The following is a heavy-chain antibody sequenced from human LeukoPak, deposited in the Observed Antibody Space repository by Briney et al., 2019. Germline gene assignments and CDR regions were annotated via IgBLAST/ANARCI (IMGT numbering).Heavy chain of an antibody. V-gene: IGHV4-59*01. CDR3: AREPRYRSSTSCYNYFDY. CDR2: IYYSGSTNY. D-gene: IGHD2-2*02. Sequence: SETLSLTCTVSGGSISSYYWNWIRQPPGKGLEWIGDIYYSGSTNYNYNPSLKSRVTISLDTSKNQFSLKLSSVTAADTAVYYCAREPRYRSSTSCYNYFDYWGQGTLVTVSS. CDR1: GGSISSYY. J-gene: IGHJ4*02.